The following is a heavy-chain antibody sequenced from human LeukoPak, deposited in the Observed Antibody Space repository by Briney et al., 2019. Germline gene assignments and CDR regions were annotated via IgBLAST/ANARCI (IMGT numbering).Heavy chain of an antibody. CDR2: INPNSGGT. J-gene: IGHJ4*02. V-gene: IGHV1-2*02. CDR3: ARGIHPGKLYYDSSRYDY. CDR1: GYTFTGYY. Sequence: ASVKVSCKASGYTFTGYYMHWVRQAPGQGLEWMGWINPNSGGTNYAQKFQGRVTMTRDTSISTAYMELSRLRSDDTAVYYCARGIHPGKLYYDSSRYDYWGQGTLVTVSP. D-gene: IGHD3-22*01.